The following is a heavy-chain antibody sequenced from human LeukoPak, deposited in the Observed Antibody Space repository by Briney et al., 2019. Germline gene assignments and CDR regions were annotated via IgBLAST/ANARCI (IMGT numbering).Heavy chain of an antibody. CDR1: GFTFSSYG. D-gene: IGHD2-15*01. V-gene: IGHV3-30*03. Sequence: PGGSLRLSCAASGFTFSSYGMHWVRQAPGKGLEWVAVISYDGSNKYYADSVKGRFTISRDNSKNTLYLQVNSLRAEDTAVYYCARDPWTVVAATTPTNYYYYGMDVWGQGTTVTVSS. CDR3: ARDPWTVVAATTPTNYYYYGMDV. J-gene: IGHJ6*02. CDR2: ISYDGSNK.